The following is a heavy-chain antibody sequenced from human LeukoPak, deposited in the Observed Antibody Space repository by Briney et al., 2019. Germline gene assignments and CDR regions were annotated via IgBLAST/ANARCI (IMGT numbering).Heavy chain of an antibody. V-gene: IGHV3-7*01. CDR1: GFTFRSHW. Sequence: AGGPLRLSCAASGFTFRSHWMSWVRQAPGKGLEWVANIKQDGSEKYYVDFVKGRFTISRDNAKNSLYLQMNSLRAEDTAVYYCARDQVGLSDAFDIWGQGTVVTVSS. CDR2: IKQDGSEK. D-gene: IGHD1-26*01. J-gene: IGHJ3*02. CDR3: ARDQVGLSDAFDI.